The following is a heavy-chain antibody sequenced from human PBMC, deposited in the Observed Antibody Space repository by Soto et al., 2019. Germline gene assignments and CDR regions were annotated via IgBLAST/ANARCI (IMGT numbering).Heavy chain of an antibody. J-gene: IGHJ4*02. D-gene: IGHD4-17*01. CDR2: IYYSGST. Sequence: QVQLQESGPGLVKPSETLSLTCTVSGGSISSYYWSWIRQPPGKGLEWIGYIYYSGSTNYNPSLKIRVTLSVDTSKNQFSLKLSSVTAADTAVYYCARVSTVTTGSDFDYWGQGTLVTVSS. CDR3: ARVSTVTTGSDFDY. V-gene: IGHV4-59*01. CDR1: GGSISSYY.